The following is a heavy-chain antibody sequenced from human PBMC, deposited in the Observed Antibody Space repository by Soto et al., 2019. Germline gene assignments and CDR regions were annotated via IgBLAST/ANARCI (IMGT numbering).Heavy chain of an antibody. Sequence: GGSLRLSCAASGFTLSSYSMNWVRQAPGKGLEWVSSISSSSSYIYYADSVKGRFTISRDNAKNSLYLQMNSLRAEDTAVYYCAGTLGYDSSGYYLHDAFDIWGQGTMVTVSS. D-gene: IGHD3-22*01. CDR1: GFTLSSYS. J-gene: IGHJ3*02. CDR2: ISSSSSYI. CDR3: AGTLGYDSSGYYLHDAFDI. V-gene: IGHV3-21*01.